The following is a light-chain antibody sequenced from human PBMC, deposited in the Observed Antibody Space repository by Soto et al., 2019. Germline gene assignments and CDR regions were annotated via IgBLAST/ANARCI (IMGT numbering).Light chain of an antibody. CDR3: QQHISWPLT. J-gene: IGKJ4*01. CDR1: ESVNNS. CDR2: DAS. V-gene: IGKV3-11*01. Sequence: EIVLTQSPATLSLSPGERATLSCRASESVNNSLAWYQQKPGQAPRLLVYDASNRATGIPTRFSGSGSGTDFTLTISNLEPEDFAVYYCQQHISWPLTFGGGTKVEIK.